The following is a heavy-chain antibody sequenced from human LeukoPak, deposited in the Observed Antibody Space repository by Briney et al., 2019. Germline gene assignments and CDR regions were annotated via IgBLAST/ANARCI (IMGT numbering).Heavy chain of an antibody. D-gene: IGHD5-24*01. CDR3: ARDRRDGYLFDY. CDR1: GGTFSSYA. Sequence: GASVNVSFKASGGTFSSYAISWVRQAPGQGLEWMGGIIPIFGTANYAQKFQGRVTITADESTSTAYMELSSLRSEDTAVYYCARDRRDGYLFDYWGQGTLVTVSS. CDR2: IIPIFGTA. V-gene: IGHV1-69*13. J-gene: IGHJ4*02.